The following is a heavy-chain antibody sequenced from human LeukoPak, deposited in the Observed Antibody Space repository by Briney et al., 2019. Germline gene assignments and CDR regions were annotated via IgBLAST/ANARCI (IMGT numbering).Heavy chain of an antibody. D-gene: IGHD3-10*01. CDR2: ISSSGSTV. Sequence: GGSLRLSCAASGFTFSSYEMNWVRQAPGKGLEWVSYISSSGSTVYYADSVKGRFTISRDNAKNSLYLQMNSLRAEDTAVYYCARQPRITIVRGDPVGAYYWGQGTLVTVSS. CDR1: GFTFSSYE. CDR3: ARQPRITIVRGDPVGAYY. V-gene: IGHV3-48*03. J-gene: IGHJ4*02.